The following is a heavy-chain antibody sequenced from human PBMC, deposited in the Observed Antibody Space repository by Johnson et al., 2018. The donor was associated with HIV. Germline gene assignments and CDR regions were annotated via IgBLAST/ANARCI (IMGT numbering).Heavy chain of an antibody. CDR3: STLLDDAFDI. Sequence: VHLVESGGGVVQPGRSLRLSCAASGFTFSTYAMYWVRQGPGKGLEWVSGINWNSNSTAYADSVKGRFTISRDNAKNSLYLQMNSLRDEDTALYYCSTLLDDAFDIWGQGTMVTVSS. V-gene: IGHV3-9*01. CDR2: INWNSNST. CDR1: GFTFSTYA. J-gene: IGHJ3*02. D-gene: IGHD2-21*01.